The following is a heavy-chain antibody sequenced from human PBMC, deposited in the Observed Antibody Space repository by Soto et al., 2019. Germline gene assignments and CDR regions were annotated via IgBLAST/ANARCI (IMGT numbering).Heavy chain of an antibody. CDR1: GFTFSSYG. CDR3: AKDHRVCSGGSCPNTYYYYYMDV. J-gene: IGHJ6*03. D-gene: IGHD2-15*01. CDR2: ISYDGSNK. Sequence: QVQLVESGGGVVQPGRSLRLSCAASGFTFSSYGMHWVRQAPGKGLEWVAVISYDGSNKYYADSVKGRFTISRDNSKNTRYLQMNSLRAEDTAVYYCAKDHRVCSGGSCPNTYYYYYMDVWGKGTTVTVSS. V-gene: IGHV3-30*18.